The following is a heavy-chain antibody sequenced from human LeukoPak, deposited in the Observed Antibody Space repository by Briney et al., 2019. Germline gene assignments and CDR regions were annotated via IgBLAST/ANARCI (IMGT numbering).Heavy chain of an antibody. CDR3: ARDSSSWYQRGLDY. CDR1: GGSITSYY. D-gene: IGHD6-13*01. Sequence: SETLSLTCTVSGGSITSYYWSWIRQPPGKGLEWIGEINHSGSTSYNPSFKSRVTISVDTSKNQFSLKLSSVTAADTAVYYCARDSSSWYQRGLDYWGQGTLVTVSS. CDR2: INHSGST. V-gene: IGHV4-34*01. J-gene: IGHJ4*02.